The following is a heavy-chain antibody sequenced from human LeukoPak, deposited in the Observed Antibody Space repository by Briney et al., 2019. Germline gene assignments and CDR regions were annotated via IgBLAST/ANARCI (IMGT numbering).Heavy chain of an antibody. CDR3: ARAPVYSGTYFDY. CDR2: IYYSGST. D-gene: IGHD1-26*01. CDR1: GGSISTGDYY. Sequence: PSQTLSLTCTVSGGSISTGDYYWSWIRQPPGKGLEWIGYIYYSGSTYYNPSLKCRVIISLDTSKNQFSLKLSSVTAADTAVYYCARAPVYSGTYFDYWGQGTLVTVSS. J-gene: IGHJ4*02. V-gene: IGHV4-30-4*01.